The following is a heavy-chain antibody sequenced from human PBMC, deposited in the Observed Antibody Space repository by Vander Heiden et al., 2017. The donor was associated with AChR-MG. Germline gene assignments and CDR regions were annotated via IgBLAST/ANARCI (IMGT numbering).Heavy chain of an antibody. V-gene: IGHV3-30*18. J-gene: IGHJ3*02. CDR3: AKALDFWSARWYDAFDI. CDR2: ISYDGSNK. CDR1: GFTFSSYG. Sequence: QVQLVESGGGVVQPGRSLRLSCPASGFTFSSYGMHWVRQAPGKGLEWVAVISYDGSNKYYADSVKGRFTISRDNSKNTLYLQMNSLRAEDTAVYYCAKALDFWSARWYDAFDIWGQGTMVTVSS. D-gene: IGHD3-3*01.